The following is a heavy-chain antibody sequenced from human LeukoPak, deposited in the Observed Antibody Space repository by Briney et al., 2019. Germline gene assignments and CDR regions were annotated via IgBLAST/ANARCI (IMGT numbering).Heavy chain of an antibody. CDR1: GYTFTSYD. V-gene: IGHV1-8*01. Sequence: ASVKVSCKASGYTFTSYDINWVRQATGQGLEWMGWMNPNSGNTGYAQKFQGRVTMTRNTSISTAYMELSSLRSEDTAVYYCARRFEHYDFWRGYYSFDYYYYMDVWGKGATVTVSS. J-gene: IGHJ6*03. D-gene: IGHD3-3*01. CDR3: ARRFEHYDFWRGYYSFDYYYYMDV. CDR2: MNPNSGNT.